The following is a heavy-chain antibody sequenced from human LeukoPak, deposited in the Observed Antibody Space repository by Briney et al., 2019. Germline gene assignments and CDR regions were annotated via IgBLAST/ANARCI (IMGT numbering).Heavy chain of an antibody. CDR3: TTVRAAAGTEYYYGMDV. J-gene: IGHJ6*02. V-gene: IGHV3-15*01. CDR1: VYTFRNAW. CDR2: FKSKTDRGTT. Sequence: PGGSLRLSCAAYVYTFRNAWMSWVPQAPAKGVEWVGRFKSKTDRGTTDYAAPVKGRFTISRDDSKNTLYLQMNSLKTEDTAVYYCTTVRAAAGTEYYYGMDVWGQGTTVTVSS. D-gene: IGHD6-13*01.